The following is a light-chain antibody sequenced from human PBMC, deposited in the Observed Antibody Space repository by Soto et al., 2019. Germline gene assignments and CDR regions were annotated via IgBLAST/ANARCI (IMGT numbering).Light chain of an antibody. CDR1: QSISSY. V-gene: IGKV1-39*01. CDR3: QQYNGLPTWT. CDR2: AAS. Sequence: DIQMTQSPSSLSASVGDRVTITCRASQSISSYLNWYQQKPGKAPKFLIFAASSLQSGVPSRFSGSGSGTDFTLTISSLQPDDSATYYCQQYNGLPTWTFGQGTKVEMK. J-gene: IGKJ1*01.